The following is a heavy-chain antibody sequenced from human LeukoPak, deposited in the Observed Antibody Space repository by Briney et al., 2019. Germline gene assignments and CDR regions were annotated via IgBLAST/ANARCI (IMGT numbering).Heavy chain of an antibody. CDR2: ISGSGGST. V-gene: IGHV3-23*01. CDR3: AKGKGSSWYSYFDY. D-gene: IGHD6-13*01. Sequence: PGGSLRLSCAASGFTFRSYAMSWVRQAPGKGLEWVSAISGSGGSTYYADSVKGRFTISRDNSKNTLYLQMNSLRAEDTAVYYCAKGKGSSWYSYFDYWGQGTLVTVSS. CDR1: GFTFRSYA. J-gene: IGHJ4*02.